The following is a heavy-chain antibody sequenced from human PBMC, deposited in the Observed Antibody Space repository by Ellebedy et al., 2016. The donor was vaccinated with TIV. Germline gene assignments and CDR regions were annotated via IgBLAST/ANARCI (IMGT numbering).Heavy chain of an antibody. J-gene: IGHJ4*02. CDR1: GFTFSSYG. CDR2: ISYDGSNK. Sequence: GGSLRLSXAASGFTFSSYGMHWVRQVPGKGLEWVAVISYDGSNKYYADSVKGRFTISRDNSKNTLYLQMNSLRAEDTAVYYCAKGVVVMDWGQGTLVTVSS. CDR3: AKGVVVMD. V-gene: IGHV3-30*18. D-gene: IGHD2-21*01.